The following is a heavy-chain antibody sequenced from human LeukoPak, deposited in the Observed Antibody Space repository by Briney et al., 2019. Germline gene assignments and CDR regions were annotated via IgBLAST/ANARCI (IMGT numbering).Heavy chain of an antibody. V-gene: IGHV3-30*02. CDR1: GFTFSSYG. D-gene: IGHD3-22*01. CDR2: IRYDGTNE. Sequence: GESLKISCAASGFTFSSYGIHWVRQAPGKGLEWVAFIRYDGTNEYYADSVKGRFTISRDNSKNTLYLQMNSLRAEDTAVYYCAKERKTYFYDTSGYPIDYWGQGTLVTVSS. J-gene: IGHJ4*02. CDR3: AKERKTYFYDTSGYPIDY.